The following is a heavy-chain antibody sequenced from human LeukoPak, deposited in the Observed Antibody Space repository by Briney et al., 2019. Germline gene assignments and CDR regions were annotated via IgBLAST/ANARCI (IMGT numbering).Heavy chain of an antibody. CDR3: ARGEVATVVTRGDAFDI. V-gene: IGHV4-34*01. CDR2: INHSGST. Sequence: SGTLSLTWAVYGGSFSGYYWSWIRQPPGKGLEWIGEINHSGSTNYNPSLKSGVTISVDTYNNQFSLKLSSVTAADTAVYYCARGEVATVVTRGDAFDIWGQGTMVTVSS. J-gene: IGHJ3*02. D-gene: IGHD4-23*01. CDR1: GGSFSGYY.